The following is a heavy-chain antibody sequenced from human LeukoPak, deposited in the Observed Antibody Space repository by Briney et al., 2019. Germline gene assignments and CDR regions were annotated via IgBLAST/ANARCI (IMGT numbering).Heavy chain of an antibody. Sequence: PGGSLRLSCAASGFTFSSYSMNWVRQAPGKGLEWVSSISSSSSYIYYADSVKGRFTISRDNAKNSLYLQMNSLRAEDTAVYYCASLSLRLGELSPINPPDYWGQGTLVTVSS. D-gene: IGHD3-16*02. J-gene: IGHJ4*02. CDR2: ISSSSSYI. CDR1: GFTFSSYS. V-gene: IGHV3-21*01. CDR3: ASLSLRLGELSPINPPDY.